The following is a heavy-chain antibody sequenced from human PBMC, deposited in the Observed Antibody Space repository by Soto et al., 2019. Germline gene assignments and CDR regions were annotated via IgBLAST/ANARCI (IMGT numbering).Heavy chain of an antibody. D-gene: IGHD5-18*01. CDR1: GFTFSNAW. CDR2: IKSKTDGGTT. Sequence: GGSLRLSCAASGFTFSNAWMSWVRQAPGKGLEWVGRIKSKTDGGTTDYAAPVKGRFTISRDDSKNTLYLQMNSLKTADTVVYYCTTDGGYSYGLYYYYGMDVWGQGTPVTVSS. J-gene: IGHJ6*02. V-gene: IGHV3-15*01. CDR3: TTDGGYSYGLYYYYGMDV.